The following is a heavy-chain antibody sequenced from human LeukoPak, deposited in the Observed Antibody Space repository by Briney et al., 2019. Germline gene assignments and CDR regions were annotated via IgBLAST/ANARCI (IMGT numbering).Heavy chain of an antibody. Sequence: PGGSLRLSCAASGFTFSSYAMLWVRQAPGKGLEWVAVISYDGSNKYYADSVKGRFTISRDNSKNTLYLQMNSLRAEDTAVYYCAREAVVTDNWFDPWGQGTLVTVSS. CDR2: ISYDGSNK. D-gene: IGHD2-21*02. CDR3: AREAVVTDNWFDP. J-gene: IGHJ5*02. V-gene: IGHV3-30-3*01. CDR1: GFTFSSYA.